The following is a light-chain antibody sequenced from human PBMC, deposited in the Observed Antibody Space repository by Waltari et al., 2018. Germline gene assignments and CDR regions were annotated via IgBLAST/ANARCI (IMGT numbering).Light chain of an antibody. CDR3: QSYDSSLSAWV. J-gene: IGLJ3*02. CDR1: SSNIGAGYD. Sequence: QSVLTQPPSVSGAPGQRVTISCTGSSSNIGAGYDIHWYHQLPGAAPKLLIYGNTKLPAWVPDRFSGSKSGTSASLAITALQAEDEGDYYCQSYDSSLSAWVFGGGTKLTVL. CDR2: GNT. V-gene: IGLV1-40*01.